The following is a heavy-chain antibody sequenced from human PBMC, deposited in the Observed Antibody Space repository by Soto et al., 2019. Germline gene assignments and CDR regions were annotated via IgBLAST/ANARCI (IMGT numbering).Heavy chain of an antibody. CDR3: ARPYEGGYSSNHHYYYALDV. CDR2: IVPIFGTR. Sequence: QVQLVQSGAEVKKPGSSVKVSCKISGGTFSRYSISWVRQAPGQGLEGMGGIVPIFGTRNYAQKFQDRVTITTDESATTAHMELSNLTSEDTAVYYCARPYEGGYSSNHHYYYALDVWGQGTAVTVSS. CDR1: GGTFSRYS. J-gene: IGHJ6*02. D-gene: IGHD3-22*01. V-gene: IGHV1-69*01.